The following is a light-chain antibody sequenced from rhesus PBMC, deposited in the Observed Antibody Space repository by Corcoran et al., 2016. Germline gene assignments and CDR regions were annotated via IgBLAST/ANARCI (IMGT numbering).Light chain of an antibody. CDR1: QSISSW. CDR2: KAS. J-gene: IGKJ2*01. Sequence: DIQMTQSPSSLSASAGDTVTITCRASQSISSWLDWYQQKPGKAPKLLIYKASSLQSGVPSRFSGSESGTDFTLTISSLQPEDFATDYCLQYGSSPYSFGQGTKVEIK. V-gene: IGKV1-22*01. CDR3: LQYGSSPYS.